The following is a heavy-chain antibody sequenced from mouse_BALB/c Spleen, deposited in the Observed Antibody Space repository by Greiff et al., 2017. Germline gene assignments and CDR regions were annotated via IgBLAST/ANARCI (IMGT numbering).Heavy chain of an antibody. CDR3: ARRGWDDYAMDY. CDR1: GFTFSSYA. D-gene: IGHD4-1*01. Sequence: EVQLVESGGGLVKPGGSLKLSCAASGFTFSSYAMSWVRQSPEKRLEWVAEISSGGSYTYYPDTVTGRFTISRDNAKNTLYLEMSSLRSEDTAMYYCARRGWDDYAMDYWGQGTSVTVSS. V-gene: IGHV5-9-4*01. CDR2: ISSGGSYT. J-gene: IGHJ4*01.